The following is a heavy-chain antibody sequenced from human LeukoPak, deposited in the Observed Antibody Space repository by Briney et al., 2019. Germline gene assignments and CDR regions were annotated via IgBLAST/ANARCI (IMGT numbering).Heavy chain of an antibody. D-gene: IGHD3-9*01. J-gene: IGHJ6*02. CDR2: NSSSSSTI. CDR1: GFTFSSYS. V-gene: IGHV3-48*02. CDR3: ARENYDILTGYYRDYGMDV. Sequence: GGSLRLSCVASGFTFSSYSMSWVRQAPGKGLECVLYNSSSSSTIYYADSVKGRFTISRDNAKKSLYLQMNSLRDEDTAVYHCARENYDILTGYYRDYGMDVWGQGTTVTVSS.